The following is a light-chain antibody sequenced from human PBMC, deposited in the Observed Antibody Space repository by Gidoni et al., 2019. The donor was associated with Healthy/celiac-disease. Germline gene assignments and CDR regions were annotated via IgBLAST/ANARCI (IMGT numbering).Light chain of an antibody. V-gene: IGKV1-9*01. J-gene: IGKJ3*01. CDR2: AAS. CDR3: QQLSSSPLT. Sequence: DIQLTQSPSFLSASVGDRVTITCRASQGISSYLAWYQQKPGKAPKLLIYAASTLQGGVPSRFSGSVSVTEFTLTLSSLQPEDFATYSCQQLSSSPLTFGPGTKVDIK. CDR1: QGISSY.